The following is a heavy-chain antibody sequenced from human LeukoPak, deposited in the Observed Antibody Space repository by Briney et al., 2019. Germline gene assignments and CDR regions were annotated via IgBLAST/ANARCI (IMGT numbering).Heavy chain of an antibody. V-gene: IGHV3-30*04. CDR3: ARERTIAAAGTPADY. Sequence: HPGGSLRLSCAASGFTFSSYAMHWVRQAPGKGLEWVAVISYDGSNKYYPDSVRGRFTISRDNSKNTLYLQMNSLRAEDTAIYYCARERTIAAAGTPADYWGQGTLVTVSS. J-gene: IGHJ4*02. CDR2: ISYDGSNK. CDR1: GFTFSSYA. D-gene: IGHD6-13*01.